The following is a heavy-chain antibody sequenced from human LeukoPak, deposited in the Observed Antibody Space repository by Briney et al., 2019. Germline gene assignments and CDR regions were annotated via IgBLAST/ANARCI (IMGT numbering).Heavy chain of an antibody. Sequence: GGPLTLSCAPSGFTVSSHYMRGVRQARGKGLEWVSDIYNDDNGGKTHYADSVKGRFINSRDNSKNTLYLQMNSLRPEVTDVYYCARENVHCSTTSCPFVNWGQGTLVTVSS. CDR2: IYNDDNGGKT. D-gene: IGHD2-2*01. J-gene: IGHJ4*02. CDR3: ARENVHCSTTSCPFVN. CDR1: GFTVSSHY. V-gene: IGHV3-66*02.